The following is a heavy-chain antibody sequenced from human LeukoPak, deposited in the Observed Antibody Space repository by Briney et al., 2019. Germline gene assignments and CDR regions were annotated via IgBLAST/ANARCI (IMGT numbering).Heavy chain of an antibody. D-gene: IGHD6-13*01. Sequence: GASVKVSCKASGYTFTGYYMHWVRQAPGQGLEWMGWINPNSGGTNYAQKFQGGVTMTRDTSISTAYMELSRLRSEDTAVYYCARGIAAAGTWFDPWGQGTLVTVSS. J-gene: IGHJ5*02. CDR3: ARGIAAAGTWFDP. CDR2: INPNSGGT. CDR1: GYTFTGYY. V-gene: IGHV1-2*02.